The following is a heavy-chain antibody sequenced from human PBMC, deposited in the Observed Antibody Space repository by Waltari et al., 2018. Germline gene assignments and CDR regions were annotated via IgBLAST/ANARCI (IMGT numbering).Heavy chain of an antibody. V-gene: IGHV3-33*01. Sequence: VQLVESGGGDVQPGRSVRLLGEASGLTVSTQGVHWVRQGPNKGLEWVASIWYDGSKEYYADAVKGRFTISRDNSKNTLYLQMNSLRVEDTAMYYCAREPHYYDSPYYDYWGQGTLVTVSS. CDR3: AREPHYYDSPYYDY. CDR2: IWYDGSKE. J-gene: IGHJ4*02. D-gene: IGHD3-22*01. CDR1: GLTVSTQG.